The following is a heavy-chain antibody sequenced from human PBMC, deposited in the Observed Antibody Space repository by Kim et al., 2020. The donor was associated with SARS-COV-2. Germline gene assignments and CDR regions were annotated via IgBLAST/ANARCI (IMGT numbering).Heavy chain of an antibody. J-gene: IGHJ6*02. CDR3: AREIVSYYGMDV. CDR2: K. V-gene: IGHV3-30*01. D-gene: IGHD1-26*01. Sequence: KSYADSVKGRFTISRDNAKNTLYLQMNSLGAEDTAVYYCAREIVSYYGMDVWGQGTTVTVSS.